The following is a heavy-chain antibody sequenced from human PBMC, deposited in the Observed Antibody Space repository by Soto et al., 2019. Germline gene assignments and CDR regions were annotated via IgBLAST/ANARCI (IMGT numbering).Heavy chain of an antibody. V-gene: IGHV3-66*01. CDR2: IYSGGST. CDR1: GFTVSSNY. J-gene: IGHJ6*03. D-gene: IGHD4-17*01. Sequence: GGSLRLSCAASGFTVSSNYMSWVRQAPGKGLEWVSVIYSGGSTYYADSVKGRFTISRDNSKNTLYLQMNSLRAEDTAVYYCARDRPTVTTFRAYYYYMDVWGKGTTVTVSS. CDR3: ARDRPTVTTFRAYYYYMDV.